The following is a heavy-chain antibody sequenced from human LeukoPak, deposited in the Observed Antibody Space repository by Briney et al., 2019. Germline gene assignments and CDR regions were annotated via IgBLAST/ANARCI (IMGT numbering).Heavy chain of an antibody. CDR3: ARGTTTDPPGGFDL. D-gene: IGHD4-17*01. Sequence: SETLSLTCAVSGGSISSGGYSWSWIRQPPGKGLEWIGYIYHSGSTYYNPSLKSRVTISVDRSKNQFSLKLSSVTAADAAVYYCARGTTTDPPGGFDLWGRGTLVTVSS. V-gene: IGHV4-30-2*01. J-gene: IGHJ2*01. CDR1: GGSISSGGYS. CDR2: IYHSGST.